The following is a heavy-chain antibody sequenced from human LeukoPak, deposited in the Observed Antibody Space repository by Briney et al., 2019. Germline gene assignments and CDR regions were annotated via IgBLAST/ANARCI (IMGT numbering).Heavy chain of an antibody. CDR1: GGSFSGYY. J-gene: IGHJ5*02. CDR3: ARRRCSSTSCYRRSPLNWFDP. V-gene: IGHV4-34*01. D-gene: IGHD2-2*01. Sequence: SETLSLTCAVYGGSFSGYYWSWIRQPPGKGLEWIGEINHSGSTNHNPSLKSRVTISVDTSKNQFSLKLSSVTAADTAVYYCARRRCSSTSCYRRSPLNWFDPWGQGTLVTVSS. CDR2: INHSGST.